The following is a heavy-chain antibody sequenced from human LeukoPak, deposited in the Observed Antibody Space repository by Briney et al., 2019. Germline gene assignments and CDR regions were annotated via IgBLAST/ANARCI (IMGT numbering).Heavy chain of an antibody. J-gene: IGHJ6*03. Sequence: GGSLRLSCAASGFTFSNYAMHWIRQAPGKGLEWVSTVWYGGENEYYADSVKGRFTISRDNSKNTLSLQMSSLTAEDSATYYCVRERDGSYGDFPSYHYYYYLDVWGKGTTVIVSS. CDR3: VRERDGSYGDFPSYHYYYYLDV. D-gene: IGHD4-17*01. CDR2: VWYGGENE. V-gene: IGHV3-33*01. CDR1: GFTFSNYA.